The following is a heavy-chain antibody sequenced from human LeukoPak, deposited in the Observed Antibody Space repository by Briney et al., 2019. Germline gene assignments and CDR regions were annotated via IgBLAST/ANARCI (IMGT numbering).Heavy chain of an antibody. CDR2: IKSKTDGGTT. D-gene: IGHD4-11*01. Sequence: SGGSLRLSCTASGFTFGDYGLSWVRQAPGKGLEWVGRIKSKTDGGTTDYAAPVRGRFTISRDDSKNTLYLQMNSLKTEDTAVYYCTTFTVTTSGFYYYYMDVWGKGTTVTVSS. CDR1: GFTFGDYG. CDR3: TTFTVTTSGFYYYYMDV. V-gene: IGHV3-15*01. J-gene: IGHJ6*03.